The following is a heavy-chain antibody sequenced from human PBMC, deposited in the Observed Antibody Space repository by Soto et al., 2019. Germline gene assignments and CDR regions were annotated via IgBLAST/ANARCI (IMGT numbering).Heavy chain of an antibody. V-gene: IGHV3-30-3*01. CDR1: GFIFSRYA. CDR2: ISYDGSNK. CDR3: ARSPTPYDFCSGPPRTFGYGMYV. D-gene: IGHD3-3*01. Sequence: GGSLRLSCAASGFIFSRYAMLWVRQAPGKGLEWVAVISYDGSNKYYADSVKGRFTISRDNSKNTLYLQMNSLRAEDTAVYYCARSPTPYDFCSGPPRTFGYGMYVWGQGTTVPVSS. J-gene: IGHJ6*01.